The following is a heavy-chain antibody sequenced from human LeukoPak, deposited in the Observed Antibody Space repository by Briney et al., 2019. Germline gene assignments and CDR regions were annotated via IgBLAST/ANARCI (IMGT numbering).Heavy chain of an antibody. D-gene: IGHD4-17*01. Sequence: GSLRLSCAASGFTFSSYSMNWVRQAPGKGLEWVSSISSSSSYIYYADSVKGRFTISRDNAKNSLYLQMNSLRAEDTAVYYCARDSSIWRLNGDYRDAFDIWGQGTMVTVSS. CDR3: ARDSSIWRLNGDYRDAFDI. CDR2: ISSSSSYI. V-gene: IGHV3-21*01. J-gene: IGHJ3*02. CDR1: GFTFSSYS.